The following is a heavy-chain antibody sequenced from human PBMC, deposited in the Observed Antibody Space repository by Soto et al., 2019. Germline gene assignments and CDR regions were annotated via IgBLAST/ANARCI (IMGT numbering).Heavy chain of an antibody. CDR2: ISAYNGNT. CDR3: ASLLDYYGSGSPINRYGMDV. Sequence: QVQLVQSGAEVKKPGASVKVSCKASGYTFTSYGISWVRQAPGQGLEWMGWISAYNGNTNYAQKLQGRDTMTTDTSTSTAYMELRSLRSDDTAVYYCASLLDYYGSGSPINRYGMDVWGQGTTVTVSS. D-gene: IGHD3-10*01. V-gene: IGHV1-18*04. J-gene: IGHJ6*02. CDR1: GYTFTSYG.